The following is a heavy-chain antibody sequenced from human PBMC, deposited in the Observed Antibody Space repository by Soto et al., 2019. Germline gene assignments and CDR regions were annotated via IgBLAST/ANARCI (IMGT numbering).Heavy chain of an antibody. J-gene: IGHJ3*02. D-gene: IGHD3-10*01. Sequence: EVQLVESGGGLVKPGGSLRLSCAASGFTFSTYSMNWVRQAPGKGLEWVSSISSSSSYIYYADSVKGRFTTSRENAKNSMYLQMNSLRAEDTAVYYCARDRGGDLKAFEIWGQGTMVTVSS. CDR1: GFTFSTYS. CDR3: ARDRGGDLKAFEI. CDR2: ISSSSSYI. V-gene: IGHV3-21*01.